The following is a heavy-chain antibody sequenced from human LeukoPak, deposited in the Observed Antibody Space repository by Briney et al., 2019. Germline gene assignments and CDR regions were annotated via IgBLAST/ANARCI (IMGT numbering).Heavy chain of an antibody. CDR2: INPNSGGT. D-gene: IGHD1-26*01. V-gene: IGHV1-2*02. J-gene: IGHJ4*02. CDR1: GYTFTGYY. Sequence: ASVKVSCKASGYTFTGYYMHWVRQAPGQGLEWMGWINPNSGGTNYAQKFQSRVTMTRDTSISTAYMELSRLRSDDTAVYYCARALDSGSYLGYWGQGTLVTVSS. CDR3: ARALDSGSYLGY.